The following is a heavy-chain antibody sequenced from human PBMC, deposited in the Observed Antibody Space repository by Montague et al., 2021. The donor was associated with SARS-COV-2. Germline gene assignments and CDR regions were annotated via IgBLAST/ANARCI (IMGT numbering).Heavy chain of an antibody. Sequence: SETRSLTCTVSGGSISSHFWSFIRQPPGKGLEWIGYINSNGGTNDNPSLRSRLTMSVDTSKNQFSLQLRSMTPAGTAVYFCVRATSVRGAVSWFDPWGQGILVTVSS. D-gene: IGHD3-10*01. V-gene: IGHV4-59*11. CDR3: VRATSVRGAVSWFDP. CDR2: INSNGGT. CDR1: GGSISSHF. J-gene: IGHJ5*02.